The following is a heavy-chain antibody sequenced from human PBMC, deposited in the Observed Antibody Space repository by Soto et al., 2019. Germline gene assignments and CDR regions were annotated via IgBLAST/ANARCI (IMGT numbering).Heavy chain of an antibody. V-gene: IGHV3-49*03. Sequence: GALRVSCTASGFTFGDYAMSCFRQAPGKGLEGVGFIRSKADGVTTEYAAAVKGRFTISRDDSKSIAYLQMNSLKTADTAVYYCTRDLRSSGWHPRQDYWSQGTLVPVSS. D-gene: IGHD6-19*01. CDR1: GFTFGDYA. CDR2: IRSKADGVTT. CDR3: TRDLRSSGWHPRQDY. J-gene: IGHJ4*02.